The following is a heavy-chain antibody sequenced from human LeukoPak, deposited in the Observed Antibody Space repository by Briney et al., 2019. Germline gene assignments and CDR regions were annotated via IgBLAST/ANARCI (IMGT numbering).Heavy chain of an antibody. J-gene: IGHJ2*01. CDR1: GYSISSGYY. V-gene: IGHV4-38-2*02. CDR3: ARQTWEYYYDSSGYDNWCFDL. CDR2: IYHSGST. Sequence: PSETLSLTCTVSGYSISSGYYWGWIRQPPGKGLEWIGSIYHSGSTYYNPSLKSRVTILVDSSKNQFSLKLNSVTAADTAVYYCARQTWEYYYDSSGYDNWCFDLWGRGTLVTVSS. D-gene: IGHD3-22*01.